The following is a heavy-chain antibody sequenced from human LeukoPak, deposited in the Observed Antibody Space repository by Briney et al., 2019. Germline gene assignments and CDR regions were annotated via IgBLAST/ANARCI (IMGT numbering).Heavy chain of an antibody. Sequence: LSLTCTVSGGSISTYTYYWGWIRQPPGKGLEWVAFISSDGSDKYYADSMKGRFTFSRDNARNSLYLQMNSLRADDTAIYYCAREGGWNDFDYWGQGTLVTVSS. CDR2: ISSDGSDK. J-gene: IGHJ4*02. V-gene: IGHV3-30-3*01. CDR3: AREGGWNDFDY. CDR1: GGSISTYT. D-gene: IGHD1-1*01.